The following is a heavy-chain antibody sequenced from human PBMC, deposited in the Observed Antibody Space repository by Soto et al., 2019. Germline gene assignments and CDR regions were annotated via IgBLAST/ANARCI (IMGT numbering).Heavy chain of an antibody. CDR3: ARDVGATGD. CDR1: GYTFTSYA. Sequence: QVQLVQSGAEVKKPGASVKVSCKASGYTFTSYAMHWVRQAPGQRLEWMGWINAGNGNTKYSQKFQGRVTITRDTSARPAYMELSSLRSEDTGVYYCARDVGATGDWGQGTLVTVSS. J-gene: IGHJ4*02. D-gene: IGHD1-26*01. V-gene: IGHV1-3*01. CDR2: INAGNGNT.